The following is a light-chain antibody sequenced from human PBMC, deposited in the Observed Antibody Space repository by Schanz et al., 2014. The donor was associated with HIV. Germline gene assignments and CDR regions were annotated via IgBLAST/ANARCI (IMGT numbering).Light chain of an antibody. CDR3: QQYNNWPRT. CDR2: GAS. J-gene: IGKJ1*01. V-gene: IGKV3-20*01. Sequence: EIVLTQSPGTLSLSPGERATLSCRASQSVSSNLAWYQQKPGQAPRLLIYGASSRATGIPDRFSGSGSGTDFTLTISRLEPEDFAVYYCQQYNNWPRTFGQGTKVEIK. CDR1: QSVSSN.